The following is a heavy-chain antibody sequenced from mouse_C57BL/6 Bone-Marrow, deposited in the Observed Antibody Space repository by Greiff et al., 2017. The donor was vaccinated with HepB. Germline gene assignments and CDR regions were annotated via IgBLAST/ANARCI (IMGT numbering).Heavy chain of an antibody. D-gene: IGHD1-1*01. CDR3: ARRDYYGSSHY. CDR1: GYAFTNYL. CDR2: INPGSGGT. V-gene: IGHV1-54*01. J-gene: IGHJ2*01. Sequence: QVQLQQSGAELVRPGTSVKVSCKASGYAFTNYLIEWVKQRPGQGLEWIGVINPGSGGTNYNEKFKGKATLTADKSSSTAYMQLSSLTSEDSAVYFCARRDYYGSSHYRGQGTTLTVSS.